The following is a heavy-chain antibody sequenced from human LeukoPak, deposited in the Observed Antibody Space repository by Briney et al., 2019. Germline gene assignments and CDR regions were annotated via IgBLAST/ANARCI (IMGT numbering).Heavy chain of an antibody. J-gene: IGHJ4*02. D-gene: IGHD6-19*01. V-gene: IGHV4-39*07. CDR3: ATVTPSGWYWDY. CDR2: IYYSGST. CDR1: GGSINSNSYY. Sequence: SETLSLTCTISGGSINSNSYYWGWIRQPPGKGLEWIGSIYYSGSTYYNPSLKSRLTISVDTSKNQFSLKLSSVTAADTAVYFCATVTPSGWYWDYWGQGTLVTVSS.